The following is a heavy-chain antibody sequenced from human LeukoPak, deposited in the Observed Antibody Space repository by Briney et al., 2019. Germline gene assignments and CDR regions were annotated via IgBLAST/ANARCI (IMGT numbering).Heavy chain of an antibody. V-gene: IGHV4-59*01. D-gene: IGHD6-19*01. CDR2: MYYTGST. Sequence: SETLSLTCTVSGDSISSYYWSWIRQPPGKGLEWIGYMYYTGSTTYNPSLKSRVIMSVDTSKNQLSLKLSSVTAADTAVYYCASRPIPVDIFDSWGQGTLVTVSS. CDR3: ASRPIPVDIFDS. J-gene: IGHJ4*02. CDR1: GDSISSYY.